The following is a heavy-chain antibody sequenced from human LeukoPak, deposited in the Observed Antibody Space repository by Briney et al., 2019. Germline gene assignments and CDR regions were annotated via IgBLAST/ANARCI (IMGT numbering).Heavy chain of an antibody. D-gene: IGHD3-3*01. CDR3: ARSFWSGNWFDP. CDR1: VGSISSGSYY. CDR2: IYTGGST. V-gene: IGHV4-61*02. Sequence: PSQTLTLTCTVSVGSISSGSYYWSWIRQPAGKGLEWIGRIYTGGSTNYNPSLKSRVTISVDTSKSQFSLKLSSVTAADTAVYYCARSFWSGNWFDPWGQGTLVIVSS. J-gene: IGHJ5*02.